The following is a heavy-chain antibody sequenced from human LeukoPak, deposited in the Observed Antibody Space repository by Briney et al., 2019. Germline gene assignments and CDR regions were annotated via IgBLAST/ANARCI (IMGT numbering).Heavy chain of an antibody. Sequence: GGSLRLSCAASGFTFSSYGMHWVRQAPGKGLEWVAVIWYDGSNKYYADSVKGRFTISRDNSKNTLYLQMNSLRAEDTAVYYCAPLGTGSGGYSSDYWGQGTLVTVSS. D-gene: IGHD3-10*01. CDR2: IWYDGSNK. V-gene: IGHV3-33*01. J-gene: IGHJ4*02. CDR1: GFTFSSYG. CDR3: APLGTGSGGYSSDY.